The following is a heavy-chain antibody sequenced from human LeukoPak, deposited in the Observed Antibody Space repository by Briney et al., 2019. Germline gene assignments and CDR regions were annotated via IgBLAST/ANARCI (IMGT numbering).Heavy chain of an antibody. D-gene: IGHD1-26*01. Sequence: ASVKVSCKVSGYTLTELSMHWVRQAPGKGLEWMGGFDPEDGETIYAQKFQGRVTMTEDTSTDTAYMELSSLRSEDTAVYYCATDQLLVGATPLAHIWGQGAMVTVSS. J-gene: IGHJ3*02. CDR1: GYTLTELS. CDR3: ATDQLLVGATPLAHI. V-gene: IGHV1-24*01. CDR2: FDPEDGET.